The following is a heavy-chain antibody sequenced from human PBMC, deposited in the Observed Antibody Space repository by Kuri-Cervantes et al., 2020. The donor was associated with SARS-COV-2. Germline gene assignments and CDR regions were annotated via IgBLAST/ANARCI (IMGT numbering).Heavy chain of an antibody. CDR2: ISGSGGST. Sequence: GGSLRLSCAASGFTFSSYAMSWVRQAPGKGLEWVSAISGSGGSTYYADSVKGRFTISRDNSKNTLYLQMNSLRAEDTAVYYCAKDGELEWSPHYYYYYMDVWGKGTTVTVSS. V-gene: IGHV3-23*01. CDR3: AKDGELEWSPHYYYYYMDV. J-gene: IGHJ6*03. CDR1: GFTFSSYA. D-gene: IGHD3-3*01.